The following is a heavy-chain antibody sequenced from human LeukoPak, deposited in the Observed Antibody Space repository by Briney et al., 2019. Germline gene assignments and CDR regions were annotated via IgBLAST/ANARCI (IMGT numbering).Heavy chain of an antibody. D-gene: IGHD1-1*01. CDR2: ISSSGTYI. Sequence: TGGSLRLSCAASGFTFSAYTMNWVRQPPGKGLEWVSSISSSGTYIYYADSVKGRFTISRDKNSLYLQMDSLRAEDTAVYYCARYSRQWVEQLPYGWFDLWGQGTLVTVSP. CDR3: ARYSRQWVEQLPYGWFDL. J-gene: IGHJ5*02. CDR1: GFTFSAYT. V-gene: IGHV3-21*01.